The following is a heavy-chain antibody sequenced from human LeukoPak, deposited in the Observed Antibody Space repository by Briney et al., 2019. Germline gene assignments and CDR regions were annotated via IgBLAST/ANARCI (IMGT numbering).Heavy chain of an antibody. D-gene: IGHD2-15*01. J-gene: IGHJ4*02. CDR3: AKDSLSWNFYCCCGWFDL. Sequence: GGSLRLSCAASGFTFSSYSMNWVRQAPGKGLEWVSAISGSGGSTYYADSVKGRFTISRDNSKNTLYLQMNSLRAEDTAVYYCAKDSLSWNFYCCCGWFDLRGQGTLVTVSS. V-gene: IGHV3-23*01. CDR2: ISGSGGST. CDR1: GFTFSSYS.